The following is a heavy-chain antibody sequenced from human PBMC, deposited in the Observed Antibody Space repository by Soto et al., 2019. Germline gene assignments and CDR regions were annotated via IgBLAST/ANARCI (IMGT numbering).Heavy chain of an antibody. CDR3: ARVVPWTFDY. V-gene: IGHV1-69*13. D-gene: IGHD2-2*01. J-gene: IGHJ4*02. CDR2: IIPIFGTA. Sequence: SVKVSCKASGGTFSGDAIGWVRQAPGQGLEWMGGIIPIFGTANYAQKFQGRVTITADESTSTAYMELSSLRSEDTAVYYCARVVPWTFDYWGQGTLVTVSS. CDR1: GGTFSGDA.